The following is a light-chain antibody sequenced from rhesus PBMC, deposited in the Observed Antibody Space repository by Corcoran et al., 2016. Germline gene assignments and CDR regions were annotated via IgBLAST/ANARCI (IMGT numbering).Light chain of an antibody. CDR2: KAS. Sequence: DIQMTQSPSSLSASVGDTVTITCRASQSISSWLDWYQQKPGKDPKLLNYKASSLQSGVPSRFSCSGTWTDFTLTISSLQPEDFATYYCLQYSSSPYSFGQGTKVEIK. V-gene: IGKV1-22*01. CDR3: LQYSSSPYS. CDR1: QSISSW. J-gene: IGKJ2*01.